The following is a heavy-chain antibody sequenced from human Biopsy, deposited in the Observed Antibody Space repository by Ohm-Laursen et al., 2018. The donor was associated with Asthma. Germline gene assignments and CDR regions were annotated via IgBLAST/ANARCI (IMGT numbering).Heavy chain of an antibody. J-gene: IGHJ5*02. CDR2: INPNSGGT. CDR3: ARGQKSPGDRWFDP. V-gene: IGHV1-2*06. Sequence: ASVKVSCKTSGYTFIGYHIHWVRQAPGQGLEWMGRINPNSGGTNYAQKFQGRVTMTSDTSISTAYMGLSRLRSDDTALYYCARGQKSPGDRWFDPWGQGTLVTVSS. D-gene: IGHD7-27*01. CDR1: GYTFIGYH.